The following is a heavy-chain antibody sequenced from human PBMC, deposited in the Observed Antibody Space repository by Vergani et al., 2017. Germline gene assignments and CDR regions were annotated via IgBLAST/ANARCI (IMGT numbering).Heavy chain of an antibody. CDR2: ISSSGSTI. CDR3: ARYPRYGSGSYYAYYYYYCMDV. CDR1: GFTFSSYE. V-gene: IGHV3-48*03. Sequence: EVQLVESGGGLVQPGGSLRLSCAASGFTFSSYEMNWVRQAPGKGLEWVSYISSSGSTIYYADSVKGRLTISRDNSKNTLYLQMNSLRAEDTAVYYCARYPRYGSGSYYAYYYYYCMDVWGQGTTVTVSS. D-gene: IGHD3-10*01. J-gene: IGHJ6*02.